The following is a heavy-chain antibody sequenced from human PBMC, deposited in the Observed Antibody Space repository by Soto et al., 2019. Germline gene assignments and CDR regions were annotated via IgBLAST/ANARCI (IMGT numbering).Heavy chain of an antibody. Sequence: SQTLLLSSFISGSSYTSIIAAWIWIRQSPSRGLEWLGRTYYRSKWYNDYAVSVKSRITINPDTSKNQFSLQLNSVTPEDTAVYYCARDLGGSYLKILDYWGQGTLVTVSS. V-gene: IGHV6-1*01. CDR1: GSSYTSIIAA. D-gene: IGHD1-26*01. J-gene: IGHJ4*02. CDR3: ARDLGGSYLKILDY. CDR2: TYYRSKWYN.